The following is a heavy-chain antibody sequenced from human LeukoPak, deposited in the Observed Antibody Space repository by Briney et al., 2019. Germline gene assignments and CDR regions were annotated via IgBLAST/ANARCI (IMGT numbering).Heavy chain of an antibody. J-gene: IGHJ4*02. CDR2: IIPIFGTA. Sequence: ASVKVSXKASGGTFRSYAISWVRQAPGQGLEWMGGIIPIFGTANCAQKFQGRVTITTDESTSTAYMELSSLRSEDTAVYYCARDRDSSGYYFDYWGQGTLVTVSS. V-gene: IGHV1-69*05. CDR1: GGTFRSYA. CDR3: ARDRDSSGYYFDY. D-gene: IGHD3-22*01.